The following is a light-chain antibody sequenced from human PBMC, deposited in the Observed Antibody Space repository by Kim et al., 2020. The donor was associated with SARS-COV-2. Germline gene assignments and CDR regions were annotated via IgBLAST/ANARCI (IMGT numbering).Light chain of an antibody. J-gene: IGKJ2*03. CDR1: QSVNTY. CDR3: QQRSNWPYS. V-gene: IGKV3-11*01. CDR2: RAS. Sequence: SLATGETATLSCRASQSVNTYLAWYQQKPGQAPRFLIYRASNRAPGIPGRFSGSGSGTDFTLTIGSLEPEDFAVYYCQQRSNWPYSFGQGTKLEIK.